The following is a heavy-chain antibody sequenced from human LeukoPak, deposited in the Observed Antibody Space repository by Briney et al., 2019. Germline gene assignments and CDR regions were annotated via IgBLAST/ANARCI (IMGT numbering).Heavy chain of an antibody. J-gene: IGHJ5*01. CDR1: GGSITTHY. CDR3: ARTAYSSGYFPNWFDS. Sequence: SETLSLTCSVSGGSITTHYWSWLRQPPGKGLEWLGYIYHTGINKYNPSLKSRVTISVDTSKKQFSLKLSSVTAADTAVYYCARTAYSSGYFPNWFDSWGQGTLVTVSS. CDR2: IYHTGIN. D-gene: IGHD3-22*01. V-gene: IGHV4-59*03.